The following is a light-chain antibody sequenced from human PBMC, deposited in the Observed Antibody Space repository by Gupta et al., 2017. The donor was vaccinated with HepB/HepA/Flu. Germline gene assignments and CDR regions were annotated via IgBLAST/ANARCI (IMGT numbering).Light chain of an antibody. CDR2: WAS. J-gene: IGKJ2*01. Sequence: DIVMSQSPDSLAVSLGERPIITCKPRQTLYSSENRNNFLAWYQKRPGQPPRLLLYWASTRESGVPERFTGSGSGTEFTLTIRSLQAEDVAVYFCHQYFRTPYTFGQGTKLQIK. CDR1: QTLYSSENRNNF. CDR3: HQYFRTPYT. V-gene: IGKV4-1*01.